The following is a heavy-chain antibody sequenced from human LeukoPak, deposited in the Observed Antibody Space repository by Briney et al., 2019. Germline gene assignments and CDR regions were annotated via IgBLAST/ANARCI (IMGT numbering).Heavy chain of an antibody. Sequence: SETLSLTCSVSGDSITNDDYYWTWIRQPPGKALKWIGYVFYTGSTNYNPSLVSRVTISADTSTSQFSLRLTSVTAADTAVYYCARHLHTNKLPSGPVAYWGQRIMVTVSS. J-gene: IGHJ4*02. V-gene: IGHV4-61*08. CDR1: GDSITNDDYY. D-gene: IGHD1/OR15-1a*01. CDR2: VFYTGST. CDR3: ARHLHTNKLPSGPVAY.